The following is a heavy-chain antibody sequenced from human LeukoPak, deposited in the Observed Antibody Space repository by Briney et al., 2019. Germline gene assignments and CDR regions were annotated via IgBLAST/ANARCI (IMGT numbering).Heavy chain of an antibody. CDR3: ARGINDRAGDY. V-gene: IGHV3-21*01. CDR2: ISSSSSYI. CDR1: GFTFSSYS. Sequence: GGSLRLSCAASGFTFSSYSMNWVRQAPGEGLEWVSSISSSSSYIYYADSVKGRFTISRDNAKNSLYLQMNSLRAEDTAVYYCARGINDRAGDYWGQGTLVTVSS. D-gene: IGHD3-22*01. J-gene: IGHJ4*02.